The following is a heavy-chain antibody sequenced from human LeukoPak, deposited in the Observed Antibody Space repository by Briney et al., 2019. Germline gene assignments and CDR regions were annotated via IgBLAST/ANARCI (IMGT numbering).Heavy chain of an antibody. CDR3: ARELLTMTLAC. V-gene: IGHV3-30*02. CDR1: GFTFNSYG. J-gene: IGHJ1*01. D-gene: IGHD3-22*01. CDR2: IRYDGSIK. Sequence: GGSLRLSCTASGFTFNSYGKHWVRQAPGKGLEWVAFIRYDGSIKYYTDSVEGRFTISRDNSKNTQYLQMNSLRAEDTAVYYCARELLTMTLACWGQCTLVTVSS.